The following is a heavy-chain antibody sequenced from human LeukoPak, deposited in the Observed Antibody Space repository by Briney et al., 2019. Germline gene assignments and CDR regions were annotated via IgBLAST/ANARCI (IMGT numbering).Heavy chain of an antibody. CDR1: GFSFSSFD. D-gene: IGHD6-19*01. J-gene: IGHJ4*02. CDR3: AKDARRTSGWYYFDS. V-gene: IGHV3-23*01. CDR2: ITNSGAGT. Sequence: GGSLRLSCAASGFSFSSFDMTWVRQAPGKGLEWVSGITNSGAGTYYADSVRGRFTISRDNSKNTVYLQMNSLRAEDTALYYCAKDARRTSGWYYFDSWGRGTLVTLSS.